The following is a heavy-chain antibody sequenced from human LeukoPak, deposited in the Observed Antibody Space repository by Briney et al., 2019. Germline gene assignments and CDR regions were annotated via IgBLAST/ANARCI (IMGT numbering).Heavy chain of an antibody. D-gene: IGHD5-18*01. CDR2: ISYDGSNK. Sequence: GGSLRLSCAASGFTFSSYGMHWVRQAPGKGLEWVAVISYDGSNKYYADSVKGRFTISRDNSKNTLYLQMNSLRAEDTAVYYCARVLSRGYSYGNFDYWGQGTLVTVSS. V-gene: IGHV3-30*03. J-gene: IGHJ4*02. CDR3: ARVLSRGYSYGNFDY. CDR1: GFTFSSYG.